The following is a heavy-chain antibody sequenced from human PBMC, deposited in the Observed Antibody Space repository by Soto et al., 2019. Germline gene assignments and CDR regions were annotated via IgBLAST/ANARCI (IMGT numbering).Heavy chain of an antibody. CDR3: AREGVKGSSWYYFDY. CDR1: GFTFSSYG. CDR2: IWYDGSNK. V-gene: IGHV3-33*01. Sequence: QVQLVESGGGVVQPGRSLRLSCAASGFTFSSYGMHWVRQAPGKGLEWVAGIWYDGSNKYYADSVKGRFTISRDNSKNTLYLQMNSLRAEDTAVYYCAREGVKGSSWYYFDYWGQGTLVTVSS. D-gene: IGHD6-13*01. J-gene: IGHJ4*02.